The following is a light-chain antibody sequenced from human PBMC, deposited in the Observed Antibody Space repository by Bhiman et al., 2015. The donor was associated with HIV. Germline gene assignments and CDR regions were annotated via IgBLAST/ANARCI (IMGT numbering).Light chain of an antibody. V-gene: IGLV3-1*01. Sequence: SYEVTQPPSVSVSPGQTASIPCSGDKLGDKYACWYQQKSGQSPVLVLYQDTKRPSGIPERFSGSNSGNTATLTISGTQAMDEADYYCQAWDTSTVVFGGGTKLTVL. CDR1: KLGDKY. CDR3: QAWDTSTVV. J-gene: IGLJ2*01. CDR2: QDT.